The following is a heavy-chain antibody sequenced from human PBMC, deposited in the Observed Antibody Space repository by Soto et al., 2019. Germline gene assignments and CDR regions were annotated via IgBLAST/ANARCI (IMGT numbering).Heavy chain of an antibody. V-gene: IGHV4-59*11. Sequence: QVQLQESGPGLVKPSETLSLTCTVSGGSISNHYWSWIRQPPGKGLEWIGYIYYNGNTNYNPSLKSRVTMSVDTSKNQIPLKFSSVTAADTAVYYCTRANWYSEYWGQGTLVTVSS. CDR2: IYYNGNT. D-gene: IGHD7-27*01. CDR3: TRANWYSEY. CDR1: GGSISNHY. J-gene: IGHJ4*02.